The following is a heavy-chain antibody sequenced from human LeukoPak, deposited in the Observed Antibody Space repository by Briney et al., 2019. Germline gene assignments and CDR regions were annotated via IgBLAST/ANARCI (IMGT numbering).Heavy chain of an antibody. Sequence: GGSLRLSCAASGFTVSSNYMSWVRQAPGKGLEWVSVIYSGGSTYYADSVKGRFTISRDNSKNTLYLQMNSLRAEDTAVYYCASSSGWPLGFDYWGQGTLVTVSS. CDR3: ASSSGWPLGFDY. D-gene: IGHD6-19*01. J-gene: IGHJ4*02. CDR1: GFTVSSNY. V-gene: IGHV3-66*01. CDR2: IYSGGST.